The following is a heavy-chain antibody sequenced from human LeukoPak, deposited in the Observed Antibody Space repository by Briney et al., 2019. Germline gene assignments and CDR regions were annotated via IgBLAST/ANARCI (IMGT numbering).Heavy chain of an antibody. CDR1: GFTFSSYG. D-gene: IGHD2-2*01. CDR3: ARDRRGGTNQLLILDWFDP. Sequence: PGGSLRLSCAASGFTFSSYGMHGVRQAPGKGLEWVANIKQDGSEKYYVDSVKGRFTISRDNAKNSLYLQMNSLRAEDTAVYYCARDRRGGTNQLLILDWFDPWGQGTLVTVSS. V-gene: IGHV3-7*01. J-gene: IGHJ5*02. CDR2: IKQDGSEK.